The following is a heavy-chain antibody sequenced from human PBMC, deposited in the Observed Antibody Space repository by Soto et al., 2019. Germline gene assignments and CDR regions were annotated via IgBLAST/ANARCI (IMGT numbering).Heavy chain of an antibody. V-gene: IGHV4-38-2*02. J-gene: IGHJ6*02. D-gene: IGHD2-15*01. CDR2: IYHSGST. Sequence: SETLSLTCTVSGYSISSGYYWGWIRQPPGKGLEWIGSIYHSGSTYYNPSLKSRVTISVDTSKNQFSLKLSSVTAADTAVYYCARVGNLGYCSGGSCSKSYYYYGMDVWGQGTTVTVSS. CDR3: ARVGNLGYCSGGSCSKSYYYYGMDV. CDR1: GYSISSGYY.